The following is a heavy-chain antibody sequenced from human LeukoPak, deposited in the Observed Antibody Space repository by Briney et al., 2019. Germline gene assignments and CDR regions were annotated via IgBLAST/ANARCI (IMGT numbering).Heavy chain of an antibody. CDR2: INHSGST. CDR1: GGSFSGYY. V-gene: IGHV4-34*01. J-gene: IGHJ4*02. CDR3: ARVGYYDYVWGSYRSRPFDY. Sequence: SETLSLTCAVYGGSFSGYYWSWIRQPPGKGLEWIGEINHSGSTNYNPSLKSRVTISVDTSKNQFSLKLSSVTAADTAVYYCARVGYYDYVWGSYRSRPFDYWGQGTLVTVSS. D-gene: IGHD3-16*02.